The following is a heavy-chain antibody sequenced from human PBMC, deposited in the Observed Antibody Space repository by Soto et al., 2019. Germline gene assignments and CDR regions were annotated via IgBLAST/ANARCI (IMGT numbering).Heavy chain of an antibody. Sequence: PGGSLRLACAASGFIFNNFYMNWVRQAPGKGLEWISHIPTSGFPIYYADSFKGRFTVSRDNAKNLLYLQMNSLRAEDTAVYYCTRVRTEYDLFTGSIDYWGQATLVTVSS. D-gene: IGHD3-9*01. CDR3: TRVRTEYDLFTGSIDY. CDR1: GFIFNNFY. J-gene: IGHJ4*02. CDR2: IPTSGFPI. V-gene: IGHV3-48*01.